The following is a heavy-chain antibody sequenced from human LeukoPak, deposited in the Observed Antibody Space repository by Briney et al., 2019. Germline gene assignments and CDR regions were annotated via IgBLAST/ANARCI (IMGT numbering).Heavy chain of an antibody. J-gene: IGHJ3*02. CDR1: GYTLTELS. V-gene: IGHV1-24*01. Sequence: ASVKVSCKVSGYTLTELSMHWVRQAPGKGLEWMGGFDPEDGETIYAQKFQGRVTMTEDTSTDTAYMELSSLRSEDTAVYYCTDSSGSHDGAFDIWGQGTTVTVSS. D-gene: IGHD3-22*01. CDR3: TDSSGSHDGAFDI. CDR2: FDPEDGET.